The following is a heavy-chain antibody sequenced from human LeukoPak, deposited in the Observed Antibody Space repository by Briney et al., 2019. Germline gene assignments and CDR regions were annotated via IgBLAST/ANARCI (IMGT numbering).Heavy chain of an antibody. D-gene: IGHD3-22*01. CDR1: GFTFSTHW. Sequence: HPGGSLRLSCVASGFTFSTHWVSWVRQAPGKGLEWVANIKEDGSTTDYVDSVKGRFTISRDNAKNSVFLQMNSLRAEDTAVYYCAPQTMILVLGGQGALVTASS. V-gene: IGHV3-7*01. CDR3: APQTMILVL. J-gene: IGHJ4*02. CDR2: IKEDGSTT.